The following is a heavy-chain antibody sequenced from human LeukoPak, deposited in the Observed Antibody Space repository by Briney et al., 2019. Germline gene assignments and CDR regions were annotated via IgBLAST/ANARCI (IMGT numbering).Heavy chain of an antibody. D-gene: IGHD3-9*01. Sequence: GGSLRLPCAASGFTFSDYYMSWIRQAPGKGLEWVSYISSSGSTIYYADSVKGRFTISRDNAKNSLYLQMNSLRAEDTAVYYCARSPRELRYFDWTRPYYFDYWGQGTLVTVSS. CDR2: ISSSGSTI. J-gene: IGHJ4*02. CDR3: ARSPRELRYFDWTRPYYFDY. V-gene: IGHV3-11*01. CDR1: GFTFSDYY.